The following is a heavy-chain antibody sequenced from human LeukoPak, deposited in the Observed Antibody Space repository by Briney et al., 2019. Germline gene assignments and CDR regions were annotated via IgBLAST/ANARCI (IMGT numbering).Heavy chain of an antibody. CDR2: ISAYNGNT. J-gene: IGHJ5*02. CDR3: ARDTVVVVAASQRIWFDP. CDR1: GYTFTSYG. D-gene: IGHD2-15*01. Sequence: GGSVKVSCKASGYTFTSYGISWVRQAPGQGLEWMGWISAYNGNTNYAQKLQGRVTMTTDTSTSTAYVELRSLRSDDTAVYYCARDTVVVVAASQRIWFDPWGQGTLVTVSS. V-gene: IGHV1-18*01.